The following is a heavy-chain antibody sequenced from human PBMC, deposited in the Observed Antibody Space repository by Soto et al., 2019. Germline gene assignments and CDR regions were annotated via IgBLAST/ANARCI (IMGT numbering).Heavy chain of an antibody. CDR1: GFTFGDYA. Sequence: GSLRLSCTASGFTFGDYAMSWFRQAPGKGLEWVGFIRSKAYGGTTEYAASVKGRFTISRDDSKSIAYLQMNSLKTEDTAVYYCTRVYLWFGDQAYYMDVWGKGTTVTVSS. CDR2: IRSKAYGGTT. V-gene: IGHV3-49*03. D-gene: IGHD3-10*01. CDR3: TRVYLWFGDQAYYMDV. J-gene: IGHJ6*03.